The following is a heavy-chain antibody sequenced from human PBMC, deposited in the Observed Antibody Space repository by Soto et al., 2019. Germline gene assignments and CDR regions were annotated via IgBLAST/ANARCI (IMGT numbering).Heavy chain of an antibody. V-gene: IGHV1-69*06. D-gene: IGHD3-10*01. CDR3: ARDLPSLEVRSYGMDV. J-gene: IGHJ6*02. CDR2: ITPVYGTP. CDR1: GGTFSSYR. Sequence: VKVSCKVSGGTFSSYRFSWVRQAPGQGLEWMGGITPVYGTPDYAQKFQGRVTVTADRSTNTAYMELSRLTSEDTAVYYCARDLPSLEVRSYGMDVWGQGTTVTVSS.